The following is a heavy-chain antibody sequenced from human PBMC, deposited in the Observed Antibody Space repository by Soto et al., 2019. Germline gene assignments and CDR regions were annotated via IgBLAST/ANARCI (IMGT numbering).Heavy chain of an antibody. CDR3: ARAGYCISSTCYALDY. J-gene: IGHJ4*02. CDR1: GGTFSTFG. V-gene: IGHV1-69*12. D-gene: IGHD2-2*01. Sequence: QVQLVQSGAEVKKPGSSVKVSCKASGGTFSTFGLSWVRQAPGQGLEWMGGIIPMFGPANYAQKFQGRVTITADESTSTAYMEPSSLRSEDTAVYYCARAGYCISSTCYALDYWGQGTLVTVSS. CDR2: IIPMFGPA.